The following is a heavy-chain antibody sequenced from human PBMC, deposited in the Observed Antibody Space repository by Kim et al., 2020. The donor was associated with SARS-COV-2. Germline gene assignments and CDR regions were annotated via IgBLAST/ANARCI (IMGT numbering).Heavy chain of an antibody. D-gene: IGHD6-13*01. V-gene: IGHV3-23*01. CDR3: AKDVPNSSSWYYRDPRPDDAFDI. CDR1: GFTFSSYA. Sequence: GGSLRLSCAASGFTFSSYAMSWVRQAPGKGLEWVSAISGSGGSTYYADSVKGRFTISRDNSKNTLYLQMNSLRAEDTAVYYCAKDVPNSSSWYYRDPRPDDAFDIWGQGTMVTVSS. J-gene: IGHJ3*02. CDR2: ISGSGGST.